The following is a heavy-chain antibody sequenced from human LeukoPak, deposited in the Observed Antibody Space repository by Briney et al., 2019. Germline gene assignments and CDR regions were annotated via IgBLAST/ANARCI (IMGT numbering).Heavy chain of an antibody. CDR2: ISYHGSNT. CDR3: ARELPSRGYFDY. V-gene: IGHV3-30*04. J-gene: IGHJ4*02. Sequence: GRSLRLSCAASEFTFSNYAMHWVRQAPGKGLNGLAVISYHGSNTYYADSVKGRFTISRDNSKNTLFLQMNSLRADDTAVYFCARELPSRGYFDYWGQGTLVTVSS. CDR1: EFTFSNYA. D-gene: IGHD1-26*01.